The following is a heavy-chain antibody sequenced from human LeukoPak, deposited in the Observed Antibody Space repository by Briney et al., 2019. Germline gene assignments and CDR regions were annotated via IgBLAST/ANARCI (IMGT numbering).Heavy chain of an antibody. CDR3: ARAGYCGGDCSYFDY. Sequence: GASVKVSCKASGYTFTSYGISWVRQAPGQGLEWMGWISAYNGNTNYAQKLQGRVTMTTDTSTSTAYMELRSLRSDATAVYYCARAGYCGGDCSYFDYWGQGTLVTVSS. D-gene: IGHD2-21*02. J-gene: IGHJ4*02. CDR2: ISAYNGNT. CDR1: GYTFTSYG. V-gene: IGHV1-18*01.